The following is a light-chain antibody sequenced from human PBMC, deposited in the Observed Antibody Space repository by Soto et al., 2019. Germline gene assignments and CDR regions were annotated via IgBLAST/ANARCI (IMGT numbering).Light chain of an antibody. Sequence: ERVMTQSPVTLSVSPGESVTLSCRASQSVGTNLAWYQQKPGQAPRLLINGASTRATGIPARFSGSGSGTEFSLTISSLQSEDFAVYYCQQYSDWPPTFGQGTKVDIK. CDR3: QQYSDWPPT. CDR2: GAS. CDR1: QSVGTN. V-gene: IGKV3-15*01. J-gene: IGKJ1*01.